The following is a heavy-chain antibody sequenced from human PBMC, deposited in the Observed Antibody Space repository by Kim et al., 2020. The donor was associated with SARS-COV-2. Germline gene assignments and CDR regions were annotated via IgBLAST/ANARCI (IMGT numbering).Heavy chain of an antibody. Sequence: KGRFTISRDNSKNTLYLQMNSLRAEDTAVYYCAKDHLVLLWFGESYGMDVWGQGTTVTVSS. V-gene: IGHV3-23*01. J-gene: IGHJ6*02. D-gene: IGHD3-10*01. CDR3: AKDHLVLLWFGESYGMDV.